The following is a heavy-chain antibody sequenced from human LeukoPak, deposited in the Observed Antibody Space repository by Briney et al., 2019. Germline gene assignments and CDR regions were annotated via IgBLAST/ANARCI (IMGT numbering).Heavy chain of an antibody. Sequence: PGRSLRLSCAASGFTFDDYAMHWVRQAPGKGLEWVSGISWNSGSIGYADSVKGRFTIARDDSKNTLYLQMNNLRAEDTAVYYCAREIWATGIGWFDPWGQGTLVTVSS. D-gene: IGHD3-9*01. V-gene: IGHV3-9*01. CDR3: AREIWATGIGWFDP. J-gene: IGHJ5*02. CDR2: ISWNSGSI. CDR1: GFTFDDYA.